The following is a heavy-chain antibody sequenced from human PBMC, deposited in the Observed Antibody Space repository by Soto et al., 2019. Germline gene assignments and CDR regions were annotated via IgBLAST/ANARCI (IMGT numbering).Heavy chain of an antibody. D-gene: IGHD3-3*01. Sequence: QVHLVESGGGVVQPGGSLGPACAGSGFTFSDYGLHWVRQPPGKGLGWVAVPWYDGSGEYYTDSVRGGFTISRVNSKNTLYLQMNNLRDEDTGVYYCARDSVRFLEHFSKDYFDYWGQGTRVTVSS. CDR3: ARDSVRFLEHFSKDYFDY. V-gene: IGHV3-33*08. CDR1: GFTFSDYG. CDR2: PWYDGSGE. J-gene: IGHJ4*02.